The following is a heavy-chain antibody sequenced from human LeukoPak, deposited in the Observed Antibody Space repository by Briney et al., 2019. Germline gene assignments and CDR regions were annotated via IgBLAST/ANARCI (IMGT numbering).Heavy chain of an antibody. Sequence: PSETLSLTCTVSGSSISSYYWGWIRQPPGKGLEWIGSIYYSGSTYYNPSLKSRVTISVDTSKNQFSLKLSSVTAADTAVYYCASPPPDSSGWYGGNWFDPWGQGTLVTVSS. CDR2: IYYSGST. CDR3: ASPPPDSSGWYGGNWFDP. D-gene: IGHD6-19*01. V-gene: IGHV4-39*01. CDR1: GSSISSYY. J-gene: IGHJ5*02.